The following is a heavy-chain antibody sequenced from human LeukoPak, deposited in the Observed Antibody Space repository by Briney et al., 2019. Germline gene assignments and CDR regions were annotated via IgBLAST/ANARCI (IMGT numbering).Heavy chain of an antibody. V-gene: IGHV4-39*01. Sequence: SETLSLTCTVSGASISGSGYYWGWIRQPPGKGLEWIGSIYYSGSTYSNPSLQSRVTISVDTSKNQFSLKLNSVTAADTAVYYCASFYCSGGSCYQYYSYYYMDVWGKGTTVTISS. D-gene: IGHD2-15*01. CDR3: ASFYCSGGSCYQYYSYYYMDV. J-gene: IGHJ6*03. CDR2: IYYSGST. CDR1: GASISGSGYY.